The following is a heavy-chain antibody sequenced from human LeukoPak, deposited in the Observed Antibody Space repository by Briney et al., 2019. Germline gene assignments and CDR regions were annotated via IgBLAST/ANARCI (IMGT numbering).Heavy chain of an antibody. D-gene: IGHD6-6*01. CDR1: GGSISSYY. J-gene: IGHJ5*02. V-gene: IGHV4-4*09. CDR2: IYTSGRT. Sequence: SETLSLTCTVSGGSISSYYWSWIRQPPGKGLEWIGYIYTSGRTNYNPSLKSRVTISVDTSKNQFSLKLSSVTAADTAVYYCARHREYSSSSWFDPWGQGTLVTVSS. CDR3: ARHREYSSSSWFDP.